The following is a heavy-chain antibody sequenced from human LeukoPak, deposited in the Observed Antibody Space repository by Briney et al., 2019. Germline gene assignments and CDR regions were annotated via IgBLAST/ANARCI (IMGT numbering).Heavy chain of an antibody. D-gene: IGHD5-18*01. Sequence: SETLSLTCTVSGGSISSYYWSWIRQPAGKGLEWIGRIYTSGSTNYNPSLKSRVTMSVDTSKNQFSLKLSSVTAADTAVYYCARDNLGYSYGGYYYYYYYMDAWGKGTTVTVSS. V-gene: IGHV4-4*07. CDR1: GGSISSYY. J-gene: IGHJ6*03. CDR2: IYTSGST. CDR3: ARDNLGYSYGGYYYYYYYMDA.